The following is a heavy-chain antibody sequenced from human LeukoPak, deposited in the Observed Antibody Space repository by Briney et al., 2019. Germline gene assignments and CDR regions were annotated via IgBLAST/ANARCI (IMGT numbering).Heavy chain of an antibody. Sequence: SRTLSLPCTVSVDSISSGSYYWSWIRQPAGKGLEWIGRIYTSGSPSYNPSLRSRVTISVDTSRNHFSLELISVTAADTAMYYCARDRAGLGLLDFWGQGTMVTVSS. J-gene: IGHJ3*01. CDR1: VDSISSGSYY. CDR2: IYTSGSP. CDR3: ARDRAGLGLLDF. V-gene: IGHV4-61*02. D-gene: IGHD1-26*01.